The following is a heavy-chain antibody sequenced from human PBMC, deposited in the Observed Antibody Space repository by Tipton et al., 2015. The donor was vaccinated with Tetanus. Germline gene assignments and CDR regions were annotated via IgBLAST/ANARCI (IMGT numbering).Heavy chain of an antibody. D-gene: IGHD3-3*01. J-gene: IGHJ4*02. CDR2: ISASGST. CDR1: GGSLRSGDHY. V-gene: IGHV4-61*08. CDR3: ARANYEYPKKGPFDS. Sequence: TLSLTCTVSGGSLRSGDHYWSWIRQPPGKGLEWLAYISASGSTNSSYSLKSRITISRDTSKNQFSLKLAPVTAADTAVYFCARANYEYPKKGPFDSWGQGTVVIVSS.